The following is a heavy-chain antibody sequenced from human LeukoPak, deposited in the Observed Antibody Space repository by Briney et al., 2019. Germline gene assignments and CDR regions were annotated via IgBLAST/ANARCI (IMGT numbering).Heavy chain of an antibody. Sequence: PGGSLRLSCAASRFTFSTYSMNWVRQAPGKGLEWVSYISSSSSTIYYADSVKGRFTISRDNSKNTLYLQMNSLRAEDTAVYYCAKPRLRAGAGQLFLPFDYWGQGTLVTVSS. CDR3: AKPRLRAGAGQLFLPFDY. J-gene: IGHJ4*02. D-gene: IGHD3-10*01. CDR2: ISSSSSTI. CDR1: RFTFSTYS. V-gene: IGHV3-48*01.